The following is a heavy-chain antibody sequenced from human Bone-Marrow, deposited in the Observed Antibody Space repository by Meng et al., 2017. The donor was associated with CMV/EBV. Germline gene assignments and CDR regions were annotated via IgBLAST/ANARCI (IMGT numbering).Heavy chain of an antibody. J-gene: IGHJ6*02. CDR2: IRYDGSNK. Sequence: GESLKISCAASGFTFSSYGMHWVRQAPGKGQEWVAFIRYDGSNKYYVDSVKGRFIITRDNAKKTLYLQMNTLRIEDTALYYCARAQKRALMTCMGVWGQGTTVTVSS. CDR3: ARAQKRALMTCMGV. CDR1: GFTFSSYG. V-gene: IGHV3-30*02.